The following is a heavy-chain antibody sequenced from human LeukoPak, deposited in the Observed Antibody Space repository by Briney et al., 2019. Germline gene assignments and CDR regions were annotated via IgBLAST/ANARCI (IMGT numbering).Heavy chain of an antibody. D-gene: IGHD6-13*01. CDR3: ARQGGSSSPYYYYYMDV. Sequence: SETLSLTCAVSGYSISSGYYWGWFRQPPGKGLEWIGRIFHSGNTYYNPSLKSRVSISVDTSKNQFSLKLTSVTAADSAVYYCARQGGSSSPYYYYYMDVWGKGTTVTVS. V-gene: IGHV4-38-2*01. CDR1: GYSISSGYY. J-gene: IGHJ6*03. CDR2: IFHSGNT.